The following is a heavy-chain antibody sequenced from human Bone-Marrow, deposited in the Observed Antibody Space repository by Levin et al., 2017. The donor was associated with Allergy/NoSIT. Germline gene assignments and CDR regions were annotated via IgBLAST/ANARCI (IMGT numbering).Heavy chain of an antibody. CDR2: INAGNGNT. J-gene: IGHJ6*03. Sequence: ASVKVSCKASGYTFTSYAMHWVRQAPGQRLEWMGWINAGNGNTKYSQKFQGRVTITRDTSASTAYMELSSLRSEDTAVYYCARGGWGSGGIFSPPKDPTSYMDGWDKGTTVTVSS. D-gene: IGHD2-15*01. V-gene: IGHV1-3*01. CDR1: GYTFTSYA. CDR3: ARGGWGSGGIFSPPKDPTSYMDG.